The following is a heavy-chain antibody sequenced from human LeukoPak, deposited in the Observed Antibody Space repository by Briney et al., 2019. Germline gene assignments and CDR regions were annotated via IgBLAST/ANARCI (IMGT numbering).Heavy chain of an antibody. D-gene: IGHD6-19*01. Sequence: PGGSLRLSCTASGFTFNNYAMNWVRQAPGKGLEWVSVIYNGDNTYYADSVKDRFTISRDNSKNTLYLQMNSLRAEDTAVYFCARASRWLAFDTWGQGTLVTVSS. CDR3: ARASRWLAFDT. CDR1: GFTFNNYA. V-gene: IGHV3-66*01. J-gene: IGHJ4*02. CDR2: IYNGDNT.